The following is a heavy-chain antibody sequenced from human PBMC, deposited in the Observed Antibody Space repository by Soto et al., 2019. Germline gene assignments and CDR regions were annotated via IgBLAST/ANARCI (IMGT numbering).Heavy chain of an antibody. Sequence: QITLKESGPTLVKPTQTLTLTCTFSGFSLTTSGVSVGWIRQPPGKALEWLASIYWNDDKRYSPSLKSRLTLTKDNSKKQVVLTMTNMDPVDTATYYCAYRVGSRGSFDYWVQGTLVTVSS. CDR3: AYRVGSRGSFDY. V-gene: IGHV2-5*01. CDR1: GFSLTTSGVS. CDR2: IYWNDDK. D-gene: IGHD6-25*01. J-gene: IGHJ4*02.